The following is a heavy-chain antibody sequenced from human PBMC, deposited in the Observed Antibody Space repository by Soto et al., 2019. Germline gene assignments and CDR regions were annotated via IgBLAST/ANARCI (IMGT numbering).Heavy chain of an antibody. V-gene: IGHV1-18*01. CDR3: ASGVGSGSYYHPYKWFDP. J-gene: IGHJ5*02. Sequence: AAVKVSCKAAGYTFTNYGISGVRQAPGQGLEWRGWINVYDGNTKYAQKIRGRVTMTTDTSTSTAYMALRSLRSDDTAVYYCASGVGSGSYYHPYKWFDPWGQGTLVTVSS. CDR2: INVYDGNT. D-gene: IGHD3-10*01. CDR1: GYTFTNYG.